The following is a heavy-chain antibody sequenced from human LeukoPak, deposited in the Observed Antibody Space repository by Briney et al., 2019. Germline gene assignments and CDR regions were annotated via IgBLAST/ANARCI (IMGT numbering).Heavy chain of an antibody. CDR2: ISSSSSYI. CDR1: GFTFSSYS. CDR3: ARVGGPSDAFDI. J-gene: IGHJ3*02. Sequence: GGSLRLSCAASGFTFSSYSMNWVRQAPGKGLEWVSSISSSSSYIYYADSVKGRFTISRDNAKNSLYLQMNSLRAEDTAVYYCARVGGPSDAFDIWGQGTMVTVSS. D-gene: IGHD3-16*01. V-gene: IGHV3-21*01.